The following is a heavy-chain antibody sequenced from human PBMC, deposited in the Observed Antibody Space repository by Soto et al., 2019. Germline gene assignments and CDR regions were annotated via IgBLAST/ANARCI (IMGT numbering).Heavy chain of an antibody. V-gene: IGHV3-30*18. J-gene: IGHJ6*02. CDR1: VFTCSSYG. D-gene: IGHD5-12*01. CDR2: ISYDGSNK. CDR3: AKDRGGWLQLIDGMDV. Sequence: WWSLRLSCAASVFTCSSYGMHWVRQAPGKGLEWVAIISYDGSNKYYADSVKGRFTISRDNSKNTLYLQMNSLRAEDTAVYYCAKDRGGWLQLIDGMDVWGQGTTVTVS.